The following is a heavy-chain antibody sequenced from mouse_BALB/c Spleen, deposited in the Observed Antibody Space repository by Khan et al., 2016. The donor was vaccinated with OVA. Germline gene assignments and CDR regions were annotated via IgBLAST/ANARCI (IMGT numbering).Heavy chain of an antibody. J-gene: IGHJ3*01. D-gene: IGHD1-3*01. Sequence: EVQLQESGPGLVKPSQSLSLTCSVTGYSITSGYYWSWIRQFPGNRLEWMGYISYDGSNNYNPSLKNRISITRETSKKQFFLKLNSVTTEDTSTYCCASKSYCKGAYWGQGTPVTVSA. CDR3: ASKSYCKGAY. CDR2: ISYDGSN. V-gene: IGHV3-6*02. CDR1: GYSITSGYY.